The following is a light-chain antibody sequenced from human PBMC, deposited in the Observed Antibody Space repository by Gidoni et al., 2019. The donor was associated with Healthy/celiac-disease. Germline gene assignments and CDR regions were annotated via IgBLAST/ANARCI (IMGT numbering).Light chain of an antibody. J-gene: IGLJ2*01. Sequence: QSALTQPASVSGSPGQSITICCTGTSSDVGSYNLVSWYQKHPGKAPKLMIYEVSKRPSGVSNRFSGSKSGNTASLTISGLQAEDEADYYCCSYAGSSTFVVFGGGTKLTVL. CDR1: SSDVGSYNL. V-gene: IGLV2-23*02. CDR3: CSYAGSSTFVV. CDR2: EVS.